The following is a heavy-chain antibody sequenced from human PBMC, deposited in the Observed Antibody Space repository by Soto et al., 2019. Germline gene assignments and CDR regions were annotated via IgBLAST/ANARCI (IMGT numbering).Heavy chain of an antibody. J-gene: IGHJ6*02. V-gene: IGHV1-18*04. CDR1: GGTFSSYC. Sequence: GASVKVSCKASGGTFSSYCISWVRQAPGQGLEWMGWISAYNGNTNYAQKLQGRVTMTTDTSTSTAYMELRSLRSDDTAVYYFARASDIVVVPAAKPFYYYYGMDVWGQGTTVTVSS. D-gene: IGHD2-2*01. CDR3: ARASDIVVVPAAKPFYYYYGMDV. CDR2: ISAYNGNT.